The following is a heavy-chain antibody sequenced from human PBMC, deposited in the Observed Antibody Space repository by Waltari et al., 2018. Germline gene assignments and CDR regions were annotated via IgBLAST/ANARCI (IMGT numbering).Heavy chain of an antibody. CDR2: IYHSGST. D-gene: IGHD3-9*01. CDR1: GGSISSGGYY. J-gene: IGHJ4*02. Sequence: QVQLQESGPGLVKPSQTLSLTCTVSGGSISSGGYYWSWIRQHPGKGLEWIGYIYHSGSTYYNPSLKSRVTISGDRSKNQFSLKLSSVTAADTAVYYCARVGDILTGYYSSFDYWGQGTLVTVSS. V-gene: IGHV4-31*03. CDR3: ARVGDILTGYYSSFDY.